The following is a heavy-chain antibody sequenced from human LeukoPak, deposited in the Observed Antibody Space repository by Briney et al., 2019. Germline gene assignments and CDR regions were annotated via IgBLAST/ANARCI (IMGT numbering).Heavy chain of an antibody. CDR1: GYAFTAYY. CDR2: IIPHSGAT. D-gene: IGHD5-18*01. CDR3: ARAMVEIDY. Sequence: ASVKVSCKASGYAFTAYYMHWVRQAPGQGLEWMGWIIPHSGATDYAQKFQGRVTMTRDTSISTAYMELSRLRSDDTAVYYCARAMVEIDYWGQGTLVTVSS. J-gene: IGHJ4*02. V-gene: IGHV1-2*02.